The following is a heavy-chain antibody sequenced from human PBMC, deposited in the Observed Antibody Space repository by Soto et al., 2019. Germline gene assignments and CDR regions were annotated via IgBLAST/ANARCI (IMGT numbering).Heavy chain of an antibody. CDR2: NEADGSST. Sequence: PGGPLRLSCAASGFTFSVSSMHWVRQVPGEGLVWVERNEADGSSTNYADSVKGRFTISRDNAQNALFLQINSLTAEDTAVYYCARGINGYYAFDVWGQGTMVTVSS. CDR1: GFTFSVSS. V-gene: IGHV3-74*01. CDR3: ARGINGYYAFDV. D-gene: IGHD5-18*01. J-gene: IGHJ3*01.